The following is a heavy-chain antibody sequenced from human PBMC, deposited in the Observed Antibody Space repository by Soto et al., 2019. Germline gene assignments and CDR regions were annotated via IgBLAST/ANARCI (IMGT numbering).Heavy chain of an antibody. CDR3: ARATVQTLYYYYCMDV. V-gene: IGHV1-2*02. Sequence: ASVKVSCKASGYMFIDSYIHWVRQAPGQGLEWMGWINPNSGDTIYAQKFQGRVTMTRDTSISTAYMELSSLRYDDTAVYYCARATVQTLYYYYCMDVWGQGTTVTV. CDR1: GYMFIDSY. CDR2: INPNSGDT. D-gene: IGHD3-16*01. J-gene: IGHJ6*02.